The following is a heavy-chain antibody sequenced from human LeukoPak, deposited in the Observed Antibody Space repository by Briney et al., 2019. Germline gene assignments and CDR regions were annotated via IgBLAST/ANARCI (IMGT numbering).Heavy chain of an antibody. D-gene: IGHD5-12*01. J-gene: IGHJ5*02. Sequence: SQTLSLTCAVSGGSISSGGYSWSWIRQHPGKGLEWIGYIYYSGSTYYNPSLKSRVTISVDTSKNQFSLKLSSVTAADTAVYYCARDDSGYGGTRFDPWGQGTLVTVSS. V-gene: IGHV4-31*11. CDR1: GGSISSGGYS. CDR3: ARDDSGYGGTRFDP. CDR2: IYYSGST.